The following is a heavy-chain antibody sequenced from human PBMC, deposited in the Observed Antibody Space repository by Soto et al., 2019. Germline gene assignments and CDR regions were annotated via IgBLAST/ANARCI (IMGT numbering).Heavy chain of an antibody. CDR1: GFTFSDYQ. Sequence: QVHLVETGGDLVKPGGSLRLSCAASGFTFSDYQMSWIRQAPGKGLEWVSYIGSSGLSVYYEDSVKGRFTISRDNANNSLYLKMNSRRAENPAVYYCARDLRQLLSPNYYYYYLDVGAKGPRSASP. CDR2: IGSSGLSV. J-gene: IGHJ6*03. D-gene: IGHD2-2*01. CDR3: ARDLRQLLSPNYYYYYLDV. V-gene: IGHV3-11*01.